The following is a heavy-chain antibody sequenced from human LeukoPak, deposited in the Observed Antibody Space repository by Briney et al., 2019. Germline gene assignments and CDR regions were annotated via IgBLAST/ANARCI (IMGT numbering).Heavy chain of an antibody. D-gene: IGHD6-19*01. J-gene: IGHJ4*02. Sequence: SETLSLTCTVSGASISSHYWSWIRQSPGKGLEWIGYVSYSGSTDYNPSLKSRVTLSVDTSKNQISLRLSSVTAADTAGYYCTRDGGVAVTPLDFDFWGQGILVTVSS. CDR1: GASISSHY. V-gene: IGHV4-59*11. CDR3: TRDGGVAVTPLDFDF. CDR2: VSYSGST.